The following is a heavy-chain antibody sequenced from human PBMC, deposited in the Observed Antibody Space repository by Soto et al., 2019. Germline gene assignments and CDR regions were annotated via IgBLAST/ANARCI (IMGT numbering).Heavy chain of an antibody. J-gene: IGHJ6*02. CDR1: GFTFSDYY. D-gene: IGHD1-20*01. V-gene: IGHV3-11*01. Sequence: GGSLRLSCAASGFTFSDYYMSWIRQAPGKGLEWVSYISSSGSTIYYADSVKGRFTISRDNAKNSLYLQMNSLRAEDTAVYYCASVDPYNWNDVDYCGMDVWGQGTKVTVYS. CDR2: ISSSGSTI. CDR3: ASVDPYNWNDVDYCGMDV.